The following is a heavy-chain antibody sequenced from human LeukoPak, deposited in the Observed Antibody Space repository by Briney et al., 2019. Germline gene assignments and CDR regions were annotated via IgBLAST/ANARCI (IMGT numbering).Heavy chain of an antibody. CDR3: ARIVGATPGPFDY. CDR2: IYYSGST. D-gene: IGHD1-26*01. J-gene: IGHJ4*01. Sequence: PSETLSLTCTVSGGSISISSYYWGWIRQHPGNGLEWIGSIYYSGSTYYNPSLKSRVTISVDTSKNQFSLKLSSVTAADTAVYYCARIVGATPGPFDYWGQGTLVTVSS. V-gene: IGHV4-39*01. CDR1: GGSISISSYY.